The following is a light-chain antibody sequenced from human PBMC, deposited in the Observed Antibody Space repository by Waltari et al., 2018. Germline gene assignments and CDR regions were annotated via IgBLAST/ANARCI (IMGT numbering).Light chain of an antibody. Sequence: SYELTQAASVSVSPGQTANITCSGADLGNRYASWYQQKPGQSPVLVMYQDSRRPSGVAERFSGSNSGNTATLTISGTQAMDEADYYCQAWDSDTYVVFGGGTKLTVL. CDR2: QDS. CDR3: QAWDSDTYVV. V-gene: IGLV3-1*01. J-gene: IGLJ2*01. CDR1: DLGNRY.